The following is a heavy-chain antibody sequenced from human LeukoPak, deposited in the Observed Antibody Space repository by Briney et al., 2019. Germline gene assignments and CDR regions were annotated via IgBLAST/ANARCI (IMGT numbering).Heavy chain of an antibody. V-gene: IGHV3-43*02. CDR3: AKDSGWQLLRAEYFQH. CDR2: ISAHGRDT. Sequence: PGGSLRLSCAASGFTFDNYAIHWVRQAPGKGLEWVPLISAHGRDTYYADSVKGRFTISRDNSKNTLYLQMRSLRTEDTALYYCAKDSGWQLLRAEYFQHWGQGALVTVSS. J-gene: IGHJ1*01. D-gene: IGHD2-15*01. CDR1: GFTFDNYA.